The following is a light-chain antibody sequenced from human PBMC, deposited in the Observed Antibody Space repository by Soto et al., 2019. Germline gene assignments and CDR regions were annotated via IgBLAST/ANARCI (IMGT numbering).Light chain of an antibody. V-gene: IGKV1-6*01. Sequence: AIQMTQSPSSLSVSVGDRVTIICRASQDISTELGWYQQKPGKAPRLLIYGAFSLQSGVPSRFSGSGSGTEFTLTISSLQPDDFATYYCLQDFKYPRTFGQGTKVEVK. CDR3: LQDFKYPRT. CDR1: QDISTE. CDR2: GAF. J-gene: IGKJ1*01.